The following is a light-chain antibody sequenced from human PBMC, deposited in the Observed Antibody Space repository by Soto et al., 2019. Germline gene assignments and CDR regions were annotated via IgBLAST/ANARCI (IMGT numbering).Light chain of an antibody. V-gene: IGKV1-5*03. Sequence: DIPMTQSPSTLSASVGERVTITCRASQSIHTWLAWYQQKPGKAPKLLIYRASSLESGVPSRFSGSGSGTELTLTISSLQPDDFASYYCQQYESYPLTFGGGTKVEI. CDR1: QSIHTW. J-gene: IGKJ4*01. CDR2: RAS. CDR3: QQYESYPLT.